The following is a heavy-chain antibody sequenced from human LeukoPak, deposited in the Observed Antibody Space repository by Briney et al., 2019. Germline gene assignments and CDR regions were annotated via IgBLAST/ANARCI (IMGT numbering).Heavy chain of an antibody. V-gene: IGHV3-7*01. J-gene: IGHJ4*02. D-gene: IGHD5-18*01. Sequence: GGSLRLSCAASGFTFTSYWMSWVRQAPAQGLEWVANIKQDGSEKYYVDSVKGRFTISRDNAKNSLYPQMNSLRAEDTAVYYCARDRRDNYGYGYWGQGTLVTVSS. CDR2: IKQDGSEK. CDR1: GFTFTSYW. CDR3: ARDRRDNYGYGY.